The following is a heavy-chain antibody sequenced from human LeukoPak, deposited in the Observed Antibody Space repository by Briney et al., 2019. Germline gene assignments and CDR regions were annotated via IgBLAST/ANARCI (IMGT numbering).Heavy chain of an antibody. CDR1: GYTFTSYY. D-gene: IGHD1-26*01. CDR3: ATYYPGLKGVKKEVGAIHRLGY. CDR2: INPSGGST. V-gene: IGHV1-46*01. J-gene: IGHJ4*02. Sequence: ASVKVSCKASGYTFTSYYMHWVRQAPGQGLEWMGIINPSGGSTSYAQKFQGRVTMTRGTSTSTAYMELRSLRSDDTAVYYCATYYPGLKGVKKEVGAIHRLGYWGQGTLVTVSS.